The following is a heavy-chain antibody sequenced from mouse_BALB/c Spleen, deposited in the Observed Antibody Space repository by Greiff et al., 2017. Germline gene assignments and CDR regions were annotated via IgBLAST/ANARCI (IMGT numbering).Heavy chain of an antibody. V-gene: IGHV14-4*02. Sequence: GQLQQSGAELVRSGASVKLSCTASGFNIKDYYMHWVKQRPEQGLEWIGWIDPENGDTEYAPKFQGKATMTADTSSNTAYLQLSSLTSEDTAVYYCNAEGNPFAYWGQGTLVTVSA. CDR1: GFNIKDYY. D-gene: IGHD2-1*01. CDR3: NAEGNPFAY. CDR2: IDPENGDT. J-gene: IGHJ3*01.